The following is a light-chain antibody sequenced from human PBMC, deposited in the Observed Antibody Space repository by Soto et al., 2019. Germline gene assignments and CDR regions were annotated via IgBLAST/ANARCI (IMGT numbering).Light chain of an antibody. CDR1: SSNIGSNT. J-gene: IGLJ1*01. CDR2: TNN. CDR3: ATWDDSLNGWV. V-gene: IGLV1-44*01. Sequence: QSVLTQPPSASGTPGQRVTISCSGGSSNIGSNTVNWYQQLPGTAPKLLIYTNNQRPSGVPDRFSGSKSGTSASLAISGVQSLDEADYYCATWDDSLNGWVFGTVTKVTVL.